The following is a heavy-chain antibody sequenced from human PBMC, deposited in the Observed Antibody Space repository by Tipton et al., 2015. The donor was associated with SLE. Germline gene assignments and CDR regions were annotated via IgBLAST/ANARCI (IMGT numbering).Heavy chain of an antibody. D-gene: IGHD6-13*01. CDR2: IYYSGST. V-gene: IGHV4-31*03. J-gene: IGHJ6*02. CDR3: AGGIAAAGPSYYYYGMDV. CDR1: GGSISSGGYY. Sequence: TLSLTCTVSGGSISSGGYYWSWIRPHPGKGLEWIGYIYYSGSTYYNPSLKSRVTISVDTSKNQFSLKLSSVTAADTAVYYCAGGIAAAGPSYYYYGMDVWGQGTTVTVSS.